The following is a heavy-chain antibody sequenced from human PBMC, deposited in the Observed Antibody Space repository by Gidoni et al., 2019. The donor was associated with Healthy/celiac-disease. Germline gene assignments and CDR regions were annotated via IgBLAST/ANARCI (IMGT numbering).Heavy chain of an antibody. J-gene: IGHJ4*02. V-gene: IGHV4-38-2*02. CDR3: ARDPDSSSWYSTFDY. Sequence: HVPLQESVPGLVKPSEILSLACTVSGSSISRGYYWGWFRQSPGKGLEWIGSINHSGSTYYNPSLKSRVTISVDTSKNQFSLKLSSVTAADTAVYYCARDPDSSSWYSTFDYWGQRTLVTVSS. CDR1: GSSISRGYY. CDR2: INHSGST. D-gene: IGHD6-13*01.